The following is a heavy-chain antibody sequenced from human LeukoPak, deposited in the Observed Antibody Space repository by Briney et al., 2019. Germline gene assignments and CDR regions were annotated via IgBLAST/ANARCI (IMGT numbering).Heavy chain of an antibody. CDR3: ARDLYDFWSGYYSPPRRSNYGMDV. Sequence: GASVKVSRKASGYTFTSYGISWVRQAPGQGLEWMGWISAYNGNTNYAQKLQGRVTMTTDTSTSTAYMELRSLRSDDTAVYYCARDLYDFWSGYYSPPRRSNYGMDVWGQGTTVTVSS. V-gene: IGHV1-18*01. CDR2: ISAYNGNT. J-gene: IGHJ6*02. CDR1: GYTFTSYG. D-gene: IGHD3-3*01.